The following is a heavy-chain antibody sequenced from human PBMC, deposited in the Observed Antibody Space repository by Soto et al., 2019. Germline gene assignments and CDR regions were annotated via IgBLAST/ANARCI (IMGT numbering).Heavy chain of an antibody. Sequence: ASVKVSCKASEYTFTSYAMHWVRQAPGQRLEWMGWINAGNGNTKYSQKFQGRVTITRDTSASTAYMELSSLRSEDTAVYYCARGSGPMIEWHWGQGTLVTVSS. D-gene: IGHD3-22*01. CDR1: EYTFTSYA. V-gene: IGHV1-3*01. J-gene: IGHJ4*02. CDR3: ARGSGPMIEWH. CDR2: INAGNGNT.